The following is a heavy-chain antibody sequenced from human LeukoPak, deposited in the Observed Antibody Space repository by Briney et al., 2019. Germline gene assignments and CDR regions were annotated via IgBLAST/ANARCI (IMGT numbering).Heavy chain of an antibody. J-gene: IGHJ6*02. Sequence: GGSLRLSCAASGFTLSSYWMHWVRQAPGKGLVWVSRINSEGSSTSYADSVKGRFTISRDNAKNTLYLQMNSLRAEDTAVYYCATGQGHGMDVWGQGTTVTVSS. V-gene: IGHV3-74*01. CDR1: GFTLSSYW. CDR3: ATGQGHGMDV. D-gene: IGHD1-14*01. CDR2: INSEGSST.